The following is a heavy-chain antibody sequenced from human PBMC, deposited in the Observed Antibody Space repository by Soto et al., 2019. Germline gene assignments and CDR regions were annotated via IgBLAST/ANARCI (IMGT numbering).Heavy chain of an antibody. Sequence: PSETLLLTCTVAGGCINCYGRNWIREHPGKGLDWIGYIYFGGSTNYNPSLKSRVTISVDTSKSQFYLKLSSLTAADTAVYYWTRVPRSIAAAGYFDRWGLGTLVTV. CDR1: GGCINCYG. D-gene: IGHD6-13*01. J-gene: IGHJ5*02. CDR3: TRVPRSIAAAGYFDR. V-gene: IGHV4-59*01. CDR2: IYFGGST.